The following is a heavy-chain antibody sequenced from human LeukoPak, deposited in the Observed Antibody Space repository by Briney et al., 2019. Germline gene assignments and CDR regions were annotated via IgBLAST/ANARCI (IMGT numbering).Heavy chain of an antibody. Sequence: GASVKVSCKASGYTFTSYAMHWVRQAPGQRLEWMGWINAGNGNTKYSQTFQGRVAITRDTPASTAYMELSSLRSEDTAVYYCARDPFNPDCSSTSCPDAFDIWGQGTMVTVSS. V-gene: IGHV1-3*01. CDR3: ARDPFNPDCSSTSCPDAFDI. CDR2: INAGNGNT. J-gene: IGHJ3*02. CDR1: GYTFTSYA. D-gene: IGHD2-2*01.